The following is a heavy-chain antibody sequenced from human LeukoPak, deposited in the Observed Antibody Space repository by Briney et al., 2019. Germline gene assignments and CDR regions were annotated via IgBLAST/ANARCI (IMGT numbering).Heavy chain of an antibody. D-gene: IGHD3-10*01. CDR1: GFTVRNNY. V-gene: IGHV3-66*01. CDR3: ATGDRMVRGDGVDY. CDR2: IYSGGST. Sequence: GGSLRLSCAASGFTVRNNYMSWVRQAPGKGLEWVSVIYSGGSTYYADAVKGRFTISRDNSKNTLYLQMNSLRAEDTAVYFCATGDRMVRGDGVDYWGQGTLVTVSS. J-gene: IGHJ4*02.